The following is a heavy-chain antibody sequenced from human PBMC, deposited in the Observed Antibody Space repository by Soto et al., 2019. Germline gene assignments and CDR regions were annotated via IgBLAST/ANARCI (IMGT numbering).Heavy chain of an antibody. Sequence: GESLKISCKGSGYSFTSYWISWVRQMPWKGLEWMGRIDPIDSYTNYSPSFQGHVTISADKSISTAYLQWSSLKASDTAMYYCARRAHMSRRGETFSYYYYGMDVWGQGTTVTVSS. V-gene: IGHV5-10-1*01. CDR1: GYSFTSYW. D-gene: IGHD3-16*01. J-gene: IGHJ6*02. CDR3: ARRAHMSRRGETFSYYYYGMDV. CDR2: IDPIDSYT.